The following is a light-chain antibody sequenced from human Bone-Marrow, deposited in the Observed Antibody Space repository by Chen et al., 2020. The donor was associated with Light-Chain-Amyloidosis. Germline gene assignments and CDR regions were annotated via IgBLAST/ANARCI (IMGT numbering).Light chain of an antibody. CDR1: SSDVGGYNF. J-gene: IGLJ1*01. CDR3: AAWDGSLSGYV. CDR2: DVS. V-gene: IGLV2-14*03. Sequence: QSALTQPASVSGSPGQSITISCTGTSSDVGGYNFVSWYQQHPGKAPKLMIYDVSNRPSGVSNRFSGSKSGNTASRTITGLRSEDEADYYCAAWDGSLSGYVFGTGTKVIVL.